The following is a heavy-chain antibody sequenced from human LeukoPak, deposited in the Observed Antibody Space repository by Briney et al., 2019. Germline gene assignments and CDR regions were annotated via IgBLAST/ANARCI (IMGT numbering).Heavy chain of an antibody. J-gene: IGHJ5*02. CDR1: GYSFTDYW. D-gene: IGHD2-2*01. V-gene: IGHV5-51*01. CDR3: ARRGSLVLEVPAAMWFDP. CDR2: IYPSDSGT. Sequence: GESLKISCKTSGYSFTDYWIGWVRQMPGKGLEWMGFIYPSDSGTRYSPSFQGHVTISADKATNTAYLHWSSLEASDTAMYYCARRGSLVLEVPAAMWFDPWGQGTLVTVSS.